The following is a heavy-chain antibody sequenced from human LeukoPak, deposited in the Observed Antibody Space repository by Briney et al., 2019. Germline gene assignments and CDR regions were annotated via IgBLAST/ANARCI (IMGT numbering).Heavy chain of an antibody. J-gene: IGHJ6*02. D-gene: IGHD2-2*01. CDR3: AREAVVVPAAMSYYYGMDV. Sequence: SETLSLTCTVSGGSDSSGSYYWSWIRQPPGKGLEWIGYIYYSGSTNYNPSLKSRVTISVDTSKNQFSLKLSSVTAADTAVYYCAREAVVVPAAMSYYYGMDVWGQGTTVTVSS. CDR2: IYYSGST. V-gene: IGHV4-61*01. CDR1: GGSDSSGSYY.